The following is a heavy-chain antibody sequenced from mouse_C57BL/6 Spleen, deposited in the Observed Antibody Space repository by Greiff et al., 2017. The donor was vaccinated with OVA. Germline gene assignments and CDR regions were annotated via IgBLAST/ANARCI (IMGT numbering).Heavy chain of an antibody. CDR1: GYSITSGYY. CDR3: ARDGPYAMDY. J-gene: IGHJ4*01. Sequence: EVQLVESGPGLVKPSQSLSLTCSVTGYSITSGYYWNWIRQFPGNKLEWMGYISYDGSNNYNPSLKNRISITRDTSKNQFFLKLNSVTTEDTATYYCARDGPYAMDYWGQGTSVTVSS. V-gene: IGHV3-6*01. CDR2: ISYDGSN.